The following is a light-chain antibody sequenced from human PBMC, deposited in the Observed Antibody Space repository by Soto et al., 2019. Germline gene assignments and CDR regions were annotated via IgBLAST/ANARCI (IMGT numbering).Light chain of an antibody. Sequence: DVQMTQSPSTLSASAGDRVTITCRASQSISDWLAWYQQKPGKAPKLLIYRASSLEVGVPSRFSGSGSGTEFTLTISTLQPSDFATYYCQQYNSYPWTFGQGTKV. CDR1: QSISDW. CDR2: RAS. CDR3: QQYNSYPWT. J-gene: IGKJ1*01. V-gene: IGKV1-5*03.